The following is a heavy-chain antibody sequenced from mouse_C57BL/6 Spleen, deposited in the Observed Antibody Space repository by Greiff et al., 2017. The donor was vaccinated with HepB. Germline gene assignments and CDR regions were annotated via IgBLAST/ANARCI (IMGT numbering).Heavy chain of an antibody. CDR1: GFTFSSYA. J-gene: IGHJ4*01. V-gene: IGHV5-4*01. CDR3: ARDRRKWLREVYYAMDY. D-gene: IGHD2-2*01. Sequence: EVQGVESGGGLVKPGGSLKLSCAASGFTFSSYAMSWVRQTPEKRLEWVATISDGGSYTYYPDNVKGRFTISRDNAKNNLYLQMSHLKSEDTAMYYCARDRRKWLREVYYAMDYWGQGTSVTVSS. CDR2: ISDGGSYT.